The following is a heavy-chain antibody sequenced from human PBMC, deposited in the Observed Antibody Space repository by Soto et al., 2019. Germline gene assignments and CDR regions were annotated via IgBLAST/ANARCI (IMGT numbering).Heavy chain of an antibody. J-gene: IGHJ2*01. D-gene: IGHD2-15*01. Sequence: QTPGKGLEWVSGISGSGGRTYYADSVKGRFTISRDNSNNTLSLQMHILRVEDTVFFLSEDGIHYSVPVSAFLLNRSSDL. CDR2: ISGSGGRT. CDR3: EDGIHYSVPVSAFLLNRSSDL. V-gene: IGHV3-23*01.